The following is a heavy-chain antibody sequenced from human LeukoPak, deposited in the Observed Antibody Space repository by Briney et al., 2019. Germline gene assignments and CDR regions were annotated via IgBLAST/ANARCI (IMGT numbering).Heavy chain of an antibody. Sequence: PSETLSLTRTVSGDSISGYYWSWIRQPPGKGLEWIGNIYYSGTTNHNPSLKSRVTISVDTSKNQFSLKLSSVTAADTATYYCARGGSYHGYWGQGTLVTVSS. J-gene: IGHJ4*02. CDR2: IYYSGTT. CDR1: GDSISGYY. D-gene: IGHD1-26*01. CDR3: ARGGSYHGY. V-gene: IGHV4-59*01.